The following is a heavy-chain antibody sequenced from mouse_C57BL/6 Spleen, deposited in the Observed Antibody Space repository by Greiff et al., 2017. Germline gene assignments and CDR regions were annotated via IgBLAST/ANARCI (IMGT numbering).Heavy chain of an antibody. D-gene: IGHD1-1*01. CDR2: IHPSDSDT. CDR1: GYSFTGYF. CDR3: AIGITTVVATDY. V-gene: IGHV1-74*01. Sequence: QVQLKESGPELVKPGDSVKISCKASGYSFTGYFMNWVMQRPGQGLEWIGRIHPSDSDTNYNQKFKGKATLTVDKSSSTAYMQLSSLTSEDSAVYYCAIGITTVVATDYWGQGTTLTVSS. J-gene: IGHJ2*01.